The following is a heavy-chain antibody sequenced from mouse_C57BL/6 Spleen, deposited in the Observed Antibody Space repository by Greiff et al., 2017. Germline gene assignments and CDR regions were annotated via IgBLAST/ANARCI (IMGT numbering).Heavy chain of an antibody. V-gene: IGHV5-16*01. Sequence: DVKLVESEGGLVQPGSSMKLSCTASGFTFSDYYMAWVRQVPEKGLEWVANINYDGSSTYYLDSLKSRFIISRDNAKNILYLQMSSLKSEDTATYYCAREGDYDDGSFDYWGQGTTLTVSS. D-gene: IGHD2-4*01. CDR1: GFTFSDYY. J-gene: IGHJ2*01. CDR3: AREGDYDDGSFDY. CDR2: INYDGSST.